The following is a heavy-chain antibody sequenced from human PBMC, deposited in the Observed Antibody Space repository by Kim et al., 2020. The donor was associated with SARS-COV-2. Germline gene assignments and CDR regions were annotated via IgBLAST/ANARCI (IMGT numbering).Heavy chain of an antibody. V-gene: IGHV3-7*05. Sequence: GGSLRLSCAASGFTFGKYWMSWVRQAPGKGLEWVANIKEGESEYYYVDYVKGRFTISRDNARNSLFLQMNSLRAEDTAIYYCARENGDIVVVPLSDHYGFDVWGQGPAVTV. CDR3: ARENGDIVVVPLSDHYGFDV. CDR1: GFTFGKYW. CDR2: IKEGESEY. J-gene: IGHJ6*02. D-gene: IGHD2-21*01.